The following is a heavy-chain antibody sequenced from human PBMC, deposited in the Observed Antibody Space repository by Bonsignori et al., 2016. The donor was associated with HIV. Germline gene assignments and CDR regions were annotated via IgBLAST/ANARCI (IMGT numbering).Heavy chain of an antibody. J-gene: IGHJ6*03. Sequence: WVRQAPGQGLEWMGGIIPILGIANYAQKFQGRVTITADESTSTAYMELSSLRSEDTAVYYCAKQYSSLNYYYYYMDVWGKGPRSRLL. CDR2: IIPILGIA. V-gene: IGHV1-69*10. D-gene: IGHD6-6*01. CDR3: AKQYSSLNYYYYYMDV.